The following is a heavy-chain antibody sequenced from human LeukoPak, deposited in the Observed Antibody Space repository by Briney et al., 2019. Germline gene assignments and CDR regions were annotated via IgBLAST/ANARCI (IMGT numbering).Heavy chain of an antibody. D-gene: IGHD1-1*01. CDR3: ARDGTDAFDI. Sequence: SETLSLTCTVAGGSISSYYWSWIRQPPGKGLEWIGYIYYSGSTNYNPSLKSRVTISVDTSKNQFSLKLSSVTAADTAVYYCARDGTDAFDIWGQGTMVTVSS. V-gene: IGHV4-59*01. J-gene: IGHJ3*02. CDR1: GGSISSYY. CDR2: IYYSGST.